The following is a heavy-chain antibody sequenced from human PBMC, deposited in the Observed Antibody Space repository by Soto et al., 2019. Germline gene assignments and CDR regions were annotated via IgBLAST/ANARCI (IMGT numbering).Heavy chain of an antibody. V-gene: IGHV3-21*01. Sequence: GGSLRLSCAASGFTFSSYSMNWVRQAPGKGLEWVSSISSSSSYIYYADSVKGRFTISRDNAKNSLYLQMNSLRAEDTAVYYCARGSPPEYSGYNHTTYDYYYYYMDVWGKGTTVTVSS. J-gene: IGHJ6*03. CDR3: ARGSPPEYSGYNHTTYDYYYYYMDV. CDR1: GFTFSSYS. D-gene: IGHD5-12*01. CDR2: ISSSSSYI.